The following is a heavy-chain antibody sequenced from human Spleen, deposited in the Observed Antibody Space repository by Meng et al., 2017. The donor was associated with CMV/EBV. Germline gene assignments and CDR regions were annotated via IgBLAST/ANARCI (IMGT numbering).Heavy chain of an antibody. CDR1: YV. V-gene: IGHV1-69*05. D-gene: IGHD2-2*01. J-gene: IGHJ4*02. CDR3: ASELMAAAATGPSRSTEYYFDY. Sequence: YVVNWVRQATGQGLEWMGGIIAISGPATYAQKFEGRVTITTDDSRSTVYMELSSLRSEDTAVYYCASELMAAAATGPSRSTEYYFDYWGQGTLVTVSS. CDR2: IIAISGPA.